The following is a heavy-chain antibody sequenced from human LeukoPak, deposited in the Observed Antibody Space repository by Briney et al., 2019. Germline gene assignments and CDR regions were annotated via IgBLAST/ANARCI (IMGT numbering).Heavy chain of an antibody. Sequence: GGSLRLSCAASGFTFSGSALHWVRQASGKGLEWVGRIRSTANGYATAYAASVKGRFTISRDDPKNTAYLQMDSLKTEDTAVYYCTGNYYGSGSYADFDYGGQGTLVTVSS. CDR3: TGNYYGSGSYADFDY. D-gene: IGHD3-10*01. CDR1: GFTFSGSA. V-gene: IGHV3-73*01. J-gene: IGHJ4*02. CDR2: IRSTANGYAT.